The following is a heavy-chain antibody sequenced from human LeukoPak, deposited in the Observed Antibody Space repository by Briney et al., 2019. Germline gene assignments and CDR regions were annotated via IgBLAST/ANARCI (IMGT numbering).Heavy chain of an antibody. Sequence: ASVKVSCKASGYTFTGYYMHWVRQAPGQGLEWMGWINPNSGGTNYAQKFQGRVTMTRDTSISTAYMELSSLRSQETAVYYCARGQYSYGSDYWGQGTLVTVSS. CDR2: INPNSGGT. V-gene: IGHV1-2*02. D-gene: IGHD5-18*01. CDR3: ARGQYSYGSDY. CDR1: GYTFTGYY. J-gene: IGHJ4*02.